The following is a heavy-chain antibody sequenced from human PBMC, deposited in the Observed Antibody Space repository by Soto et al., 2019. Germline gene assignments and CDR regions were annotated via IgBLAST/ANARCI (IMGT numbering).Heavy chain of an antibody. CDR2: INHSGST. V-gene: IGHV4-34*01. CDR1: GGSFSGYY. J-gene: IGHJ6*02. D-gene: IGHD3-10*01. CDR3: ARGLNKRGAFRYYYYGMDV. Sequence: QVQLQQWGAGLLKPSETLSLTCAVYGGSFSGYYWSWNRQPPGKGLEWIGEINHSGSTNYNPSLKSRVTISVDTSKNQFSLKLSSVTAADTAVYYCARGLNKRGAFRYYYYGMDVWGQGTTVTVSS.